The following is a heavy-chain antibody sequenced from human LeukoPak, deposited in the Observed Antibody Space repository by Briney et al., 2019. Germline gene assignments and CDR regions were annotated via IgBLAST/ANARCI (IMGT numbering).Heavy chain of an antibody. CDR3: ARGVSGGYDVAQVY. Sequence: SVKVSCKASGGTFSSYAISWVRQAPGQGLEWMGRIIPILGIANYAQKFQGRVTITADKSTSTAYMELSSLRSEDTAVYYCARGVSGGYDVAQVYWGQGTLVTVSS. D-gene: IGHD5-12*01. CDR1: GGTFSSYA. V-gene: IGHV1-69*04. J-gene: IGHJ4*02. CDR2: IIPILGIA.